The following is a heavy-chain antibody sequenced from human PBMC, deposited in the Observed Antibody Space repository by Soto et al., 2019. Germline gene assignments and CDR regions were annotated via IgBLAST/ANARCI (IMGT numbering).Heavy chain of an antibody. J-gene: IGHJ4*02. CDR2: IIPIFGTA. D-gene: IGHD6-6*01. Sequence: GASVQVSCKASGGTFSSYAISWLRQAPGKGLEWMGGIIPIFGTANYAQKFQGRVTITADESTSTTNMQLSSLRSEDTAVYYLARGLAARPVPPFDGWGQGTLVTVSS. CDR3: ARGLAARPVPPFDG. V-gene: IGHV1-69*13. CDR1: GGTFSSYA.